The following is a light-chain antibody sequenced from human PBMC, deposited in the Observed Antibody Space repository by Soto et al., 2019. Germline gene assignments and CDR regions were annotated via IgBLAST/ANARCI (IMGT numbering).Light chain of an antibody. CDR2: EGS. CDR3: CSYAGTSVL. V-gene: IGLV2-23*01. CDR1: NSDVGSHNL. J-gene: IGLJ2*01. Sequence: QSALTQPASVSGSPGQSITISCTGTNSDVGSHNLVSWYQQHPGRAPKLMMYEGSKRPSGVSHRFSCSKSGNTASLTISRLQAEDEADYFCCSYAGTSVLFGGGTKLTVL.